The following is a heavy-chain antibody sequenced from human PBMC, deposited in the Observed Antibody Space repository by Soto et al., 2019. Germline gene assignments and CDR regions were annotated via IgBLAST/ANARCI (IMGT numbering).Heavy chain of an antibody. Sequence: QVQLVQSGAEVKKPGSSVKVSCKASGGTFSSYAISWVRQAPGQGLEWMGGIIPIFGTANYAQKFQGRVTITXXEXTXXAYMELSSLRSEDTAVYYCASTPSGGYSYGRNFDYWGQGTLVTVSS. CDR2: IIPIFGTA. V-gene: IGHV1-69*05. CDR1: GGTFSSYA. CDR3: ASTPSGGYSYGRNFDY. D-gene: IGHD5-18*01. J-gene: IGHJ4*02.